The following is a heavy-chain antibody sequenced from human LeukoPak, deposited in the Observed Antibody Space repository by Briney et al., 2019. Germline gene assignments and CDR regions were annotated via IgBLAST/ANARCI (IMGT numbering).Heavy chain of an antibody. CDR2: ISWNSGST. Sequence: GGSLRLSCAASGFTFDDYAMHWVRQVPGKGLEWVSGISWNSGSTGYTDSVKGRFTISRDNAKNSLYLQMNSLRAEDTALYYCATGRGSNWNYGYFDYWGQGTLVTVSS. V-gene: IGHV3-9*01. J-gene: IGHJ4*02. CDR1: GFTFDDYA. CDR3: ATGRGSNWNYGYFDY. D-gene: IGHD1-7*01.